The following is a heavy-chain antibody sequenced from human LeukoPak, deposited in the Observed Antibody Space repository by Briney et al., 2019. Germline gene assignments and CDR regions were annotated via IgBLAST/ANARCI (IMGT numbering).Heavy chain of an antibody. D-gene: IGHD6-19*01. J-gene: IGHJ4*02. CDR1: GFTFSSYA. Sequence: PGGSLRLSYAASGFTFSSYAMSWVRQAPGKGLEWVSAISGSGGSTYYADFVKGRFTISRDNSKNTLYLQMNSLRAEDTAVYYCANGSGIAVAGTFDYWGQGTLVTVSS. CDR2: ISGSGGST. V-gene: IGHV3-23*01. CDR3: ANGSGIAVAGTFDY.